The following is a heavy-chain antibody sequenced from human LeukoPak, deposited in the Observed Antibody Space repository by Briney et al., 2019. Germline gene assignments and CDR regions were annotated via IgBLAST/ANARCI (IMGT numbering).Heavy chain of an antibody. Sequence: SETLSLTCTVSGGSISSGGYYWGWLRQHPGTGLEWIGYIYYSGSTYYNPSLKSRVTISVDTSKNHFSLKLSSVTAADTAVYYCARDRGYSYGYGAFDYWGQGTLVTVSS. CDR2: IYYSGST. CDR3: ARDRGYSYGYGAFDY. V-gene: IGHV4-31*03. CDR1: GGSISSGGYY. J-gene: IGHJ4*02. D-gene: IGHD5-18*01.